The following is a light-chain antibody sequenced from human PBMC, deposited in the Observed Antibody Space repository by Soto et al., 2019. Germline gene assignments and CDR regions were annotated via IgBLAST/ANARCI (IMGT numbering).Light chain of an antibody. V-gene: IGLV2-8*01. CDR3: GSYTGINNYV. Sequence: QSALTQPPSASGSPGQSVTISCTGTSSDVGDNKFVSWYQQYPGKAPKLMIYEVTKRPLGVPDRFSGSKSGNTASLTVSGLQAEDEADYYCGSYTGINNYVFGTGTKVTVL. CDR1: SSDVGDNKF. J-gene: IGLJ1*01. CDR2: EVT.